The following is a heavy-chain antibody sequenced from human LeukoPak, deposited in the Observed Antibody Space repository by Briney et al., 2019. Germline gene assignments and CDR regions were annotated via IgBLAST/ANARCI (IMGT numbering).Heavy chain of an antibody. CDR2: INWNGYST. D-gene: IGHD6-19*01. CDR3: ARPGYSTDWGRFDP. Sequence: GGSLRLSCAASGFTFGDYGMSWVRQGPGKGLEWVSGINWNGYSTGYADSVKGRFTISRDNAKNTLYLQMNSMRAEDTALYYCARPGYSTDWGRFDPWGQGTLVTVSS. V-gene: IGHV3-20*04. J-gene: IGHJ5*02. CDR1: GFTFGDYG.